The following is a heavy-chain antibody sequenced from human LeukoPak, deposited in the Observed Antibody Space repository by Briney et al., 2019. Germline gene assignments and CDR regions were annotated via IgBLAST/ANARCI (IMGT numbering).Heavy chain of an antibody. CDR1: GGTFSSYA. CDR3: ARETDIATAGMVGY. D-gene: IGHD6-13*01. CDR2: IIPILGIA. V-gene: IGHV1-69*04. Sequence: SVKVSCKASGGTFSSYAISWVRQAPGQGLEWMGRIIPILGIANYAQKFQGRVPITADKSTSTAYMELSSLRSEATAAYYCARETDIATAGMVGYWGQGTLVTVFS. J-gene: IGHJ4*02.